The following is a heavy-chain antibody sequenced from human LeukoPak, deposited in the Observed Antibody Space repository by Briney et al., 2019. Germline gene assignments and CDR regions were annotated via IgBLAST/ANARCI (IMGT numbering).Heavy chain of an antibody. CDR3: ARDSRGGHSGFDY. CDR2: INTNTGNP. D-gene: IGHD4-23*01. CDR1: GYTFTRYA. V-gene: IGHV7-4-1*02. Sequence: ASVKVSCKASGYTFTRYAMNWARQAPGQGLEWMGWINTNTGNPTYAQGFTGRFVFSLYTSVSTAYLQISSLKAEDTAVYYCARDSRGGHSGFDYWGQGTLVTVSS. J-gene: IGHJ4*02.